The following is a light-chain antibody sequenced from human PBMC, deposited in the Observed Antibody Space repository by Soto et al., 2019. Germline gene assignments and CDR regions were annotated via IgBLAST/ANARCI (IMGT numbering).Light chain of an antibody. CDR1: QSVSSN. V-gene: IGKV3D-15*01. J-gene: IGKJ5*01. CDR2: GAS. Sequence: ILLPPCPPTLSGSPWGLDARSSVASQSVSSNLAWHQQRPGQAPSLLTYGASPRATAVPARFSGGGSGTELTLTITSLQSEDFAVYWCQQYNNCPLTLGPGTRLEIK. CDR3: QQYNNCPLT.